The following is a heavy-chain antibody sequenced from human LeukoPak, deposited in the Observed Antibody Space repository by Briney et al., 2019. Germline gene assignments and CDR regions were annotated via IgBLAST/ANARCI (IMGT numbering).Heavy chain of an antibody. J-gene: IGHJ4*02. D-gene: IGHD3-16*02. CDR1: GFTFSSYA. CDR2: ISSNGGNT. V-gene: IGHV3-64D*09. Sequence: GGSLRLSCSASGFTFSSYAIHWVRQAPGKGLEYVSGISSNGGNTYNANSLKGRITISRDNSKNTVDLQMSSLRTEDTAVYYCARDWLYQFDHWGQGTLVTVSS. CDR3: ARDWLYQFDH.